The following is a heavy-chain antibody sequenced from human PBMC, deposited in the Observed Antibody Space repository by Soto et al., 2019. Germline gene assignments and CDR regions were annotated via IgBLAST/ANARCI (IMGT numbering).Heavy chain of an antibody. CDR1: GFTFNNYV. CDR3: ARDPHAFDI. CDR2: IIGNGGTI. V-gene: IGHV3-23*01. Sequence: SLRLSCAASGFTFNNYVMSWVRQAPGKGLEWVSAIIGNGGTIYYADSVKGRFTISRDNAKNTLYLQMNSLRAEDTAVYYCARDPHAFDIWGQGTMVTVS. J-gene: IGHJ3*02.